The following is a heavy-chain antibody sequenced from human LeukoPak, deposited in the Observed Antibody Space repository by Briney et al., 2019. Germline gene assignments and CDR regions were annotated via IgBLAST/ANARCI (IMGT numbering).Heavy chain of an antibody. CDR3: ATGFRITGTTCAY. D-gene: IGHD1-7*01. J-gene: IGHJ4*02. V-gene: IGHV1-24*01. CDR2: FDPEDGET. CDR1: GYTLTELS. Sequence: ASVKVSCKVSGYTLTELSMHWVRQAPGKGLEWMGGFDPEDGETIYAQKFQGRVTMTEDTSTDTAYMGLSSLRPEDTAVYYCATGFRITGTTCAYWGQGTLVTVSS.